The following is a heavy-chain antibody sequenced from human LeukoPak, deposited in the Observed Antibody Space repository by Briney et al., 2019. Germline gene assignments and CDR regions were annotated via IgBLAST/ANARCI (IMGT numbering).Heavy chain of an antibody. J-gene: IGHJ6*02. Sequence: GGSLRLSCAASGFTFSSYAMSWVRQAPGKGLEWVSAISGSGGSTYYADSVKGRFTISRDNPKNTLYLQMNSLRAEDTAVYYCANLPIREAYYYGMDVWGQGTTVTVSS. V-gene: IGHV3-23*01. CDR2: ISGSGGST. CDR1: GFTFSSYA. CDR3: ANLPIREAYYYGMDV.